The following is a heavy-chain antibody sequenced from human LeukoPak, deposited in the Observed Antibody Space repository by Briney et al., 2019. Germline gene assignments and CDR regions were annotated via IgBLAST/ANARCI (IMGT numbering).Heavy chain of an antibody. CDR3: ARQAPNGSGSYRRRPNALFDY. Sequence: PSETLSLTCTASGGSISSSSYYWGWIRQPPGKGLEWIGSIYYSGSTYYNPSLKSRVTISVDTSKNQFSLKLSSVTAADTAVYYCARQAPNGSGSYRRRPNALFDYWGQGTLVTVSS. V-gene: IGHV4-39*01. D-gene: IGHD3-10*01. CDR2: IYYSGST. CDR1: GGSISSSSYY. J-gene: IGHJ4*02.